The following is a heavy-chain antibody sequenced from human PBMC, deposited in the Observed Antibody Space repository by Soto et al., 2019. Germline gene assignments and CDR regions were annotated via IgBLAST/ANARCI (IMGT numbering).Heavy chain of an antibody. J-gene: IGHJ4*02. CDR2: MNPNSGNT. CDR1: GYTFTSYD. Sequence: GASVKVSCKASGYTFTSYDINWVRQATGQGLEWMGWMNPNSGNTGYAQKFQGRVTMATDTSTSTAYMELRSLTSDDTAVYYCARGVAGNSYWGQGTLVTVSS. CDR3: ARGVAGNSY. D-gene: IGHD6-19*01. V-gene: IGHV1-8*01.